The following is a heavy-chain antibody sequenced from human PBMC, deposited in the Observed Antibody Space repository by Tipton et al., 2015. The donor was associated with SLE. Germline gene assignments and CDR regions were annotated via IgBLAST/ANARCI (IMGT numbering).Heavy chain of an antibody. CDR2: IPYTGST. CDR3: ASHPKGVGQGSGSEDR. CDR1: GFSISSSHY. V-gene: IGHV4-38-2*01. Sequence: PELVKPSETLSLICSVSGFSISSSHYWGWIRQSPGKGLEWIGSIPYTGSTFYSPSLKSRVTMSLDTPRNQISLELRSVTATDTAVYYCASHPKGVGQGSGSEDRWGQGTLVTVSS. D-gene: IGHD3-10*01. J-gene: IGHJ4*02.